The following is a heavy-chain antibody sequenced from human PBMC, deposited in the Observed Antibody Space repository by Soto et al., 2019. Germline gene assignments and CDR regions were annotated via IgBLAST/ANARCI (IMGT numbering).Heavy chain of an antibody. CDR3: AGILGYCSSTSCYRAFDI. CDR2: ISSSSSTI. J-gene: IGHJ3*02. Sequence: EVQLVESGGGLVQPGGSLRLSCVASGFTFSSYSMNWVRQAPGKGLEWVSYISSSSSTIYYADSVKGRFTISRDNAKNSLYLQMNSLRAEDTAVYYCAGILGYCSSTSCYRAFDIWGQGTMVTVSS. V-gene: IGHV3-48*01. D-gene: IGHD2-2*01. CDR1: GFTFSSYS.